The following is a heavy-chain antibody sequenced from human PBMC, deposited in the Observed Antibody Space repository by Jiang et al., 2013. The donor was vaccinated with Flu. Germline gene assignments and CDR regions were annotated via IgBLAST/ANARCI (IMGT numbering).Heavy chain of an antibody. D-gene: IGHD6-19*01. Sequence: GAEVKKPGASVKVSCKASGYTFTSYYMHWVRQAPGQGLEWMGIINPSGGSTSYAQKLQGRVTMTRDTSTSTVYMELSSLRSEDTAVYYCARDTIGGIAVAGYAFDIWGQGTMVTVSS. V-gene: IGHV1-46*01. J-gene: IGHJ3*02. CDR1: GYTFTSYY. CDR3: ARDTIGGIAVAGYAFDI. CDR2: INPSGGST.